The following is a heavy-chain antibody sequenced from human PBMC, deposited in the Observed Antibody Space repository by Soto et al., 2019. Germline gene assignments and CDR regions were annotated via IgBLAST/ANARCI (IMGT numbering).Heavy chain of an antibody. CDR3: AKDTPMDGFGELNVFDP. CDR2: ISYDGSNK. J-gene: IGHJ5*02. D-gene: IGHD3-10*01. V-gene: IGHV3-30*18. CDR1: GFTFSSYG. Sequence: QVQLVESGGGVVQPGRSLRLSCAASGFTFSSYGMHWVRQAPGKGLEWVAVISYDGSNKYYADSVKGRFTISRDNSKNTLYLQMNSLRAEDTAVYYCAKDTPMDGFGELNVFDPWGQGTLVTVSS.